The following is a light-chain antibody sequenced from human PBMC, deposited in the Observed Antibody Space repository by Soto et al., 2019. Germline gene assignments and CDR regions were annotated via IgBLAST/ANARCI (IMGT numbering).Light chain of an antibody. J-gene: IGKJ1*01. CDR1: QGISSW. CDR3: QQYNSYPWT. V-gene: IGKV1-5*01. Sequence: DIRITQSPSILSASVGDRSTITYRASQGISSWLAWYQQKPGKAPKLLIYDASSLESGVPSRFSGSGSGTEFTLTITSLQPDDFATYYCQQYNSYPWTFGQGTKVDIK. CDR2: DAS.